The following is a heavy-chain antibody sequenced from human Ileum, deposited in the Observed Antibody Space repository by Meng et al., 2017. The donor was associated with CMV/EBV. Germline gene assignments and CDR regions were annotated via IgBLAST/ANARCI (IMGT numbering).Heavy chain of an antibody. CDR3: ATLAVAGRYVDY. V-gene: IGHV3-23*01. CDR1: GFTFSSYA. Sequence: GGSLRLSCAASGFTFSSYAMSWVRQAPGKGLEWVSAISGSGGSTYYADSMKGRFTISRDNAKNSLYLQMNSLRAEDTAVYYCATLAVAGRYVDYWGQGTLVTVSS. D-gene: IGHD6-19*01. J-gene: IGHJ4*02. CDR2: ISGSGGST.